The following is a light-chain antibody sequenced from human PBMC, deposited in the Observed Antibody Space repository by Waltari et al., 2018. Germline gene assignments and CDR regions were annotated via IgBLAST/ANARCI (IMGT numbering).Light chain of an antibody. CDR1: SRDVGGDNY. J-gene: IGLJ1*01. CDR3: SSYTSSSTLYV. Sequence: QSALTQPASVSGSPGQPITISCPGTSRDVGGDNYVSWYQQHPGKAPKLMIYDVSKRPSGVSNRFSGSKSGNTDSLTISGLQAEDEADYYCSSYTSSSTLYVFGTGTKVTVL. CDR2: DVS. V-gene: IGLV2-14*01.